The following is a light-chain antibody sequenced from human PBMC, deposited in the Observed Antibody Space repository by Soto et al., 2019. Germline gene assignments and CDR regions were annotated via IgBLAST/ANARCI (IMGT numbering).Light chain of an antibody. Sequence: EIVLTQSPGTLSLSPGEKATLSCRASQSVSSNYLAWYQQKPGQAPRPLIYGASSRAIGIPDRFSGSGSGTDFTLTISRLEPEDFAVYYCQQYGSLPWTFSQGTKV. CDR1: QSVSSNY. CDR3: QQYGSLPWT. V-gene: IGKV3-20*01. J-gene: IGKJ1*01. CDR2: GAS.